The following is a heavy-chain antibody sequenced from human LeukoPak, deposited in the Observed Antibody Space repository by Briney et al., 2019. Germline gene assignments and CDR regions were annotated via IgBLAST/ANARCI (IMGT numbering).Heavy chain of an antibody. CDR1: GFTFSSYG. J-gene: IGHJ4*02. CDR3: AKVIAAAGKNDY. Sequence: PSGGSLRLSCAASGFTFSSYGMHWVRQAPGKGLEWVAVISYDGSNKYYADSVKGRFTISRDNSKNTLYLQMNSLRAEDTAVYYCAKVIAAAGKNDYWGQGTLVTVSS. V-gene: IGHV3-30*18. D-gene: IGHD6-13*01. CDR2: ISYDGSNK.